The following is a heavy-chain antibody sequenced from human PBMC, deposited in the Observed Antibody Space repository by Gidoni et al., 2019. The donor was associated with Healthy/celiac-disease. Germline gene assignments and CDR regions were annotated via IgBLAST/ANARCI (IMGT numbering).Heavy chain of an antibody. J-gene: IGHJ1*01. Sequence: EVQLVESGGGLVKPGGSIRLSCAASGFTFSNAWMSWVRQAPGKGLEWVGRIKSKADGGTTDYAAPVKGRFTISRDDSKNTLYLQMNSLKTEDTAVYYCTTEQDIVVVPAAIRTEYFQHWGQGTLVTVSS. CDR1: GFTFSNAW. CDR3: TTEQDIVVVPAAIRTEYFQH. D-gene: IGHD2-2*01. CDR2: IKSKADGGTT. V-gene: IGHV3-15*01.